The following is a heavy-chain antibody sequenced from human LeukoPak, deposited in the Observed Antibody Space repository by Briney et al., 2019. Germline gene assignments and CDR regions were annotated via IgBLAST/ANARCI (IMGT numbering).Heavy chain of an antibody. V-gene: IGHV3-23*01. D-gene: IGHD3-10*01. Sequence: GGSLRLSCAASGFTFSSYAISWVRQAPGKGLEWVSAISGSGGTTYYADSVKGRFTISRDNSKNTLYLQMNSLRAEDTAVYYCAKAPYNSGTYYIYYFDSWGQGTLVTVSS. CDR2: ISGSGGTT. CDR3: AKAPYNSGTYYIYYFDS. CDR1: GFTFSSYA. J-gene: IGHJ4*02.